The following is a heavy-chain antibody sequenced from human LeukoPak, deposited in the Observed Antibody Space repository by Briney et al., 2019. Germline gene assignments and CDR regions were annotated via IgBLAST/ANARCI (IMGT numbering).Heavy chain of an antibody. Sequence: AGGSLRLSCAASGFTVSTNYLTWVRQAPGKGLEWVSIIYNVGTTLYADSVQGRFTISRDNSKNTLYLQMSSLRVEDTAVYYCAKEGGYCSTTNCPLGYWGQGTLVTVSS. D-gene: IGHD2-2*01. CDR2: IYNVGTT. V-gene: IGHV3-66*01. CDR1: GFTVSTNY. J-gene: IGHJ4*02. CDR3: AKEGGYCSTTNCPLGY.